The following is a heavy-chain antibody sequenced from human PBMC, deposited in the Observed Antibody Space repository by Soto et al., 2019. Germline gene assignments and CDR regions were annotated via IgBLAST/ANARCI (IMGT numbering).Heavy chain of an antibody. CDR3: ARDEGSSSWYGYYYYGMDV. V-gene: IGHV1-18*01. Sequence: VSVKVSCKASGYTFTSYGISWVRQAPGQGLEWVGWISAYNGNTNYAQRLQGRVTMTTDTSTSTAYMELRSLRSDDTAVYYCARDEGSSSWYGYYYYGMDVWGQGTTVTVSS. J-gene: IGHJ6*01. CDR1: GYTFTSYG. CDR2: ISAYNGNT. D-gene: IGHD6-13*01.